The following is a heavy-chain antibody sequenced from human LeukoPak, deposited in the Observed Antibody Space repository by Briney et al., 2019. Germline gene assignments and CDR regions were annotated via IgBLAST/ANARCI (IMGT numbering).Heavy chain of an antibody. CDR2: TYYRSKWYN. CDR3: ARDRSSSWENPDYYYYYYMDV. D-gene: IGHD6-13*01. J-gene: IGHJ6*03. Sequence: PSQTLSLTCAISGDSVSSNSAAWNWIRQSPSRGLEWLGRTYYRSKWYNDYAVSVKSRITINPDTSKNQFSLQLNSVTPEDTAVYYCARDRSSSWENPDYYYYYYMDVWGKGTTVTISS. CDR1: GDSVSSNSAA. V-gene: IGHV6-1*01.